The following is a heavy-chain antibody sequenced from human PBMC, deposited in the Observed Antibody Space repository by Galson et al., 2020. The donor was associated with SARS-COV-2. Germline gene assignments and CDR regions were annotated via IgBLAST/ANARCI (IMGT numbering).Heavy chain of an antibody. CDR3: ARRSRQQELWWCFDL. V-gene: IGHV5-51*01. D-gene: IGHD6-13*01. CDR2: IYPGDSDT. CDR1: GDSFRKYW. Sequence: KIGESLKISCKGSGDSFRKYWIGWVRQMPGKGLEWMGIIYPGDSDTRYSPSFQGQVTISVDKSISTAYLQWSGLKASDSAMYYCARRSRQQELWWCFDLWGRGTLVAVSS. J-gene: IGHJ2*01.